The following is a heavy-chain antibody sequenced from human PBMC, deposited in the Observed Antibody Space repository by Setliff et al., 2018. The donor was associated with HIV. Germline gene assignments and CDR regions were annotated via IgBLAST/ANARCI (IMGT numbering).Heavy chain of an antibody. CDR3: ARDTLTMVRGVMFVPTESYLGMDV. V-gene: IGHV4-61*01. J-gene: IGHJ6*02. D-gene: IGHD3-10*01. CDR1: GDSVSSASYY. Sequence: PSETLSLTCTVSGDSVSSASYYWSWIRQPPGKGLEWIGYIYYSGTTKYNPSLKSRVTISTGTSNNQFSLTLSSVTAADTAVYYCARDTLTMVRGVMFVPTESYLGMDVWGQGTTVTVSS. CDR2: IYYSGTT.